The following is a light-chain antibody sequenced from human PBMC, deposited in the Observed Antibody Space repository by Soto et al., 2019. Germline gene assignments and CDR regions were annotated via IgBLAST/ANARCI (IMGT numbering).Light chain of an antibody. CDR1: QGIRND. CDR2: AAS. CDR3: QQYYSYPQT. J-gene: IGKJ1*01. V-gene: IGKV1-6*01. Sequence: AIQMTQSPSSLSASVGDRVTITCRASQGIRNDLGWYQQKPGKAPKVLIYAASSLQSGVPSRFSGSGSGTDFTLTISCLQSEDFATYYCQQYYSYPQTFGQGTKVDI.